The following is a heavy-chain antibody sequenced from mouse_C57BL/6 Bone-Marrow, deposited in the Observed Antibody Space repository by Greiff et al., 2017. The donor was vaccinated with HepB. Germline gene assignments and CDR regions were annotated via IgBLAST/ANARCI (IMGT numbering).Heavy chain of an antibody. Sequence: VQGVESGAELVRPGASVKLSCKASGYTFTDYYINWVKQRPGQGLEWIARIYPGSGNTYYNEKFKGKATLTAEKSSSTAYMQLSSLTSEDSAVYFCARSGITTEDWGQGTLVTVSA. CDR1: GYTFTDYY. J-gene: IGHJ3*01. CDR2: IYPGSGNT. CDR3: ARSGITTED. D-gene: IGHD1-1*01. V-gene: IGHV1-76*01.